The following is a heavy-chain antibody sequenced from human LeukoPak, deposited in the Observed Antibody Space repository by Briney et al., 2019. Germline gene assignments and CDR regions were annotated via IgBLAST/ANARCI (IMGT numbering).Heavy chain of an antibody. Sequence: GGSLRLSCAASGFTFDDYGMGWVRQAPGKGLEWVSGINWNGGSTGYADSVKGRFTISRDNAKNSLYLQMNSLRAEDTALYYCAKPVGDDSSVFDYWGQGALVTVSS. CDR1: GFTFDDYG. CDR3: AKPVGDDSSVFDY. D-gene: IGHD3-22*01. J-gene: IGHJ4*02. CDR2: INWNGGST. V-gene: IGHV3-20*04.